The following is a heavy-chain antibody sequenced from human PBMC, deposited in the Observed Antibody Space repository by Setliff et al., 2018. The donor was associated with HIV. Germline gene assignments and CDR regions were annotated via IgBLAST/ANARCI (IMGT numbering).Heavy chain of an antibody. J-gene: IGHJ3*02. Sequence: SETLSLTCAVNSGSFGSYYWSWLRQFPGKGLEWIGEVNQRVTSNYNPSLKSRVTMSIDESKSQFSLKLSSVTAADTAVYYCARHSITLVVGVPERDDAFDIWGQGTMVTVSS. CDR3: ARHSITLVVGVPERDDAFDI. CDR2: VNQRVTS. CDR1: SGSFGSYY. D-gene: IGHD3-22*01. V-gene: IGHV4-34*01.